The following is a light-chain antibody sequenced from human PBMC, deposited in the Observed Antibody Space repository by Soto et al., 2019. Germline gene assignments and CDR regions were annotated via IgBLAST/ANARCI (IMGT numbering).Light chain of an antibody. CDR3: QQYNNWPLLT. V-gene: IGKV3-15*01. Sequence: EIMVTQSPATLSVSPGERATLSCRASQSVNNNLAWYQQKPGQAPRLLIYGASTRATGIPARFGGSGYGTEFTLTISSRQSEDFAIYYCQQYNNWPLLTFGGGTKVEIK. CDR2: GAS. J-gene: IGKJ4*01. CDR1: QSVNNN.